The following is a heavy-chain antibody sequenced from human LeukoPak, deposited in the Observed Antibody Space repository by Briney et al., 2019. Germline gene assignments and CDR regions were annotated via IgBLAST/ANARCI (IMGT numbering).Heavy chain of an antibody. Sequence: SGGSVRLSCAASGFTFRDYGMHWVRQAPGEGLEWVAFIRYEGTEKYYADSVKGRFTISRDNYENPLYLQMNRLRGEDTAVYYCARDGYSGSYYRLYYFFMDVWGKGTTVTVSS. CDR2: IRYEGTEK. CDR1: GFTFRDYG. J-gene: IGHJ6*03. CDR3: ARDGYSGSYYRLYYFFMDV. V-gene: IGHV3-30*02. D-gene: IGHD1-26*01.